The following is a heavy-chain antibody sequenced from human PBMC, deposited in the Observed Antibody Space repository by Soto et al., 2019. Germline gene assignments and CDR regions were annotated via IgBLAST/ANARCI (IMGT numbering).Heavy chain of an antibody. Sequence: ASVKVSCKASGYTFTNYYMHWVRQAPGQGFEWMGTINPSVGGTSFAQEFRGRLTMTRDTSTSTVYMELSSLRSEDTAVYYCARGGTGQWLFDYWGQGTLVTVSS. CDR1: GYTFTNYY. CDR3: ARGGTGQWLFDY. J-gene: IGHJ4*02. CDR2: INPSVGGT. D-gene: IGHD6-19*01. V-gene: IGHV1-46*01.